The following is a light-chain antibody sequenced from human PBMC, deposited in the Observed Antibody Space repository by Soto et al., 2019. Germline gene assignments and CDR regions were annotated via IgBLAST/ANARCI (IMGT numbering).Light chain of an antibody. V-gene: IGLV1-40*01. Sequence: QSVLTQPPSVSGSPGQRVTISCTGSSCDIGGGYDVHWYQQVPGKAPKLLIYGNINRPSGVPDRFSGSKSGTSASLAITGLQADDEADYYCQSYDSSLTVVFGGGTKLTVL. J-gene: IGLJ2*01. CDR1: SCDIGGGYD. CDR3: QSYDSSLTVV. CDR2: GNI.